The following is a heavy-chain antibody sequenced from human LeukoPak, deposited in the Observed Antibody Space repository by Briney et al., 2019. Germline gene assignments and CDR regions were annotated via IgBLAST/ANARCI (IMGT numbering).Heavy chain of an antibody. CDR2: ISSSSSYI. CDR1: GFTFSNYS. Sequence: GGSLRLSCAASGFTFSNYSMNWVRQAPGKGLEWVSSISSSSSYIYYADSVKGRFTISRDNAKNSLYLQMNSLRAEDTAVYYCARDMITFGGELDYWGQGTLVTVSS. V-gene: IGHV3-21*01. J-gene: IGHJ4*02. D-gene: IGHD3-16*01. CDR3: ARDMITFGGELDY.